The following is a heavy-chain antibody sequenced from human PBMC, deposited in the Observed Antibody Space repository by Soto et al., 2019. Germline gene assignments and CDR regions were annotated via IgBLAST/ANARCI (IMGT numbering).Heavy chain of an antibody. CDR1: GFTFSSYA. J-gene: IGHJ4*02. V-gene: IGHV3-23*01. CDR2: MSGSSSTT. D-gene: IGHD1-7*01. CDR3: AKNQERELPRVIDF. Sequence: GGSLRLSXAASGFTFSSYAMSRVRQAPGGGLEWVSSMSGSSSTTYYADSVRGRFTISRDRSKNTLYLQMSSLRAEDTALYYCAKNQERELPRVIDFWGQGTLVTVSS.